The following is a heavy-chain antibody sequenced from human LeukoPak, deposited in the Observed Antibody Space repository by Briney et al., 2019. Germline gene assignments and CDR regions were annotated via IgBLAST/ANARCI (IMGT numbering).Heavy chain of an antibody. V-gene: IGHV3-30*04. D-gene: IGHD3-22*01. CDR1: GFTCSSFA. CDR2: ISYDGSNK. J-gene: IGHJ4*02. CDR3: ARDRKYYDSSGYLDY. Sequence: TGGSLRLSCAASGFTCSSFAMHWVRQAPGKGLEWVAVISYDGSNKYYADSVKGRFTISRDNSKNTLYLQMNSLRAEDTAVYYCARDRKYYDSSGYLDYWGQGALVTVSS.